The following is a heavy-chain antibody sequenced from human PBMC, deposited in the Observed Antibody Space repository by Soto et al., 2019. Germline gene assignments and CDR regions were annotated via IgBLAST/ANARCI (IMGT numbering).Heavy chain of an antibody. CDR3: AKDSPYSSGCPDY. CDR1: GFTFSSYG. Sequence: QVQLLESGGGVVQPGRSLRLSCAASGFTFSSYGMHWVRQAPGKGLEWVAVISYDGSNKYYADSVKGRFTISRDNSKNTLYLQMNSLRGEDTAVYYCAKDSPYSSGCPDYWGQGTLVTVSS. D-gene: IGHD6-19*01. J-gene: IGHJ4*02. CDR2: ISYDGSNK. V-gene: IGHV3-30*18.